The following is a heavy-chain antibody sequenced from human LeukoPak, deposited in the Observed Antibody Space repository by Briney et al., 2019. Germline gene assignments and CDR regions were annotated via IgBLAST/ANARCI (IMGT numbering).Heavy chain of an antibody. J-gene: IGHJ4*02. V-gene: IGHV3-7*01. Sequence: GGSLRLSCAASGFIISSYWMSWVRQAPGKGLEWVANIKQDGSEKYYVDSVKGRFTISRDNAKNSLYLQMSSLRADDMAVYYCARRRYNWNAIDYWGQGTLVTVSS. CDR3: ARRRYNWNAIDY. D-gene: IGHD1-20*01. CDR2: IKQDGSEK. CDR1: GFIISSYW.